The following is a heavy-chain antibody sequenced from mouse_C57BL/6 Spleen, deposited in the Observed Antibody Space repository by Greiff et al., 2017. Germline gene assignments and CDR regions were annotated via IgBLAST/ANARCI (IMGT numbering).Heavy chain of an antibody. CDR3: ARDREGYFDY. CDR1: GFTFSDYY. V-gene: IGHV5-16*01. J-gene: IGHJ2*01. CDR2: INYDGSST. Sequence: EVMLVESEGGLVQPGSSMKLSCTASGFTFSDYYMAWVRQVPEKGLEWVANINYDGSSTYYLDSLKSRFIISRDNAKNILYLQMSSLKSEDTATYYCARDREGYFDYWGQGTTLTVSS.